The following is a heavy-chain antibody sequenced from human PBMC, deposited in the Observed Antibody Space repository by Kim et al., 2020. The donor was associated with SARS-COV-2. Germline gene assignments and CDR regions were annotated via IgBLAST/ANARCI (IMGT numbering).Heavy chain of an antibody. CDR1: GFTFDDYA. D-gene: IGHD3-10*01. CDR3: AKDIGPMVRGVIGYYYG. Sequence: GGSLRLSCAASGFTFDDYAMHWVRQAPGKGLEWVSGISWNSDNIGYADSVKGRFTISRDNAKNSLYLQMNSLRAEDTALYYCAKDIGPMVRGVIGYYYG. CDR2: ISWNSDNI. J-gene: IGHJ6*01. V-gene: IGHV3-9*01.